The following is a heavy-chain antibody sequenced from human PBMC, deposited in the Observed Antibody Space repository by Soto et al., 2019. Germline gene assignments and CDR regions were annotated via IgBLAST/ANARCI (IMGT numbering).Heavy chain of an antibody. D-gene: IGHD1-1*01. J-gene: IGHJ6*02. V-gene: IGHV1-69*12. CDR3: ARDKDREQLGGNYYYAFDV. CDR1: GDTFSSFA. Sequence: QVQLVQSGAEVKKPGSSVKVSYKASGDTFSSFAISWVRQAPGEGLEWMGGIIPIFRTPKYAKKFQGRVTITADEPTSTAYMELSSLRSEDTALYYCARDKDREQLGGNYYYAFDVWGQGTTVIVSS. CDR2: IIPIFRTP.